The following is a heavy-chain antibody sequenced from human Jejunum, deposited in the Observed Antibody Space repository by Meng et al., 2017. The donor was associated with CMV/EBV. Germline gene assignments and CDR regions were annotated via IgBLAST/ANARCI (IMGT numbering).Heavy chain of an antibody. D-gene: IGHD1-26*01. Sequence: QVQLQESGPGLVKPSDTLSLTCAVSGYSISSSNWWGWIRHPPGKGLEWIGYIYYSGSTYYNPSLKSRVTMSVDTSKNQFSLKLSSVTAADTAVYYCTRDNLSGSYYFDYWGQGTLVTVSS. CDR3: TRDNLSGSYYFDY. J-gene: IGHJ4*02. CDR1: GYSISSSNW. CDR2: IYYSGST. V-gene: IGHV4-28*03.